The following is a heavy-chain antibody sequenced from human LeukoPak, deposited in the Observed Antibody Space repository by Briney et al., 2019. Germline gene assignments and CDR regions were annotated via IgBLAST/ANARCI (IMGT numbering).Heavy chain of an antibody. J-gene: IGHJ4*02. Sequence: KSGGSLRLSCADSGFTFSSSSMNWVRQAPGKRLEWVSSIRSGSSDINYACSVKGRYTISRDNAKNSLYLQMNSLRAEDTAVYYWASATYMVRGVTYYFDYWGQGTLVTVPS. V-gene: IGHV3-21*01. CDR3: ASATYMVRGVTYYFDY. D-gene: IGHD3-10*01. CDR2: IRSGSSDI. CDR1: GFTFSSSS.